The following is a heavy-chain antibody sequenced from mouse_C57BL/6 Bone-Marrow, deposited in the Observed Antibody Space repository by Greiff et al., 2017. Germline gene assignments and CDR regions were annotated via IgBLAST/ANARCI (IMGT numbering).Heavy chain of an antibody. CDR2: ISSGGSYT. D-gene: IGHD2-3*01. Sequence: LVESGGDLVKPGGSLKLSCAASGFTFSSYGMSWVRQTPDKRLEWVATISSGGSYTYYPDSVKGRFTISRDNAKNTLYLQMSSLKSEDTAMYYCARWLLPFAYWGQGTLVTVSA. V-gene: IGHV5-6*01. CDR3: ARWLLPFAY. CDR1: GFTFSSYG. J-gene: IGHJ3*01.